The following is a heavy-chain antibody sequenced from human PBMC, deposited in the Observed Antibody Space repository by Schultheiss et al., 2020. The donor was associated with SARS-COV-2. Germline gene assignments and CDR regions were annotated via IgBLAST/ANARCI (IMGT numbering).Heavy chain of an antibody. V-gene: IGHV3-74*01. Sequence: GESLKISCAASGFSFSSYWMHWVRQAPGKGLVWVSRIMADGTSPKYADSVKGRFTISRDNAKNTLYLQMNSLRAEDTAVYYCAKDRNRAFDIWGQGTMVTVSS. CDR1: GFSFSSYW. J-gene: IGHJ3*02. CDR3: AKDRNRAFDI. D-gene: IGHD1-14*01. CDR2: IMADGTSP.